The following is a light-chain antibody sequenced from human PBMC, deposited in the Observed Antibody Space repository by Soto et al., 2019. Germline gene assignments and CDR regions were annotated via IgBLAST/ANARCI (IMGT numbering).Light chain of an antibody. V-gene: IGKV1-39*01. CDR2: GAN. CDR3: QQNYGTPGT. Sequence: DIQLTQSPSSLSASVGDRITITCRSCQSISRYLNWYQQRPGTAPKVLIFGANSLQSGVPSRFSGSGSGTEFTLPISSLQPEDLATYYCQQNYGTPGTFGQGTKVDVK. J-gene: IGKJ1*01. CDR1: QSISRY.